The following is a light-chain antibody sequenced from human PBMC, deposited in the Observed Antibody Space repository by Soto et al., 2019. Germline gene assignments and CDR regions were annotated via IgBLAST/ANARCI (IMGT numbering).Light chain of an antibody. CDR3: TSWTSTSTYV. J-gene: IGLJ1*01. CDR1: SSDVGGYNY. V-gene: IGLV2-14*03. CDR2: DVF. Sequence: QSALTQDASVSGSPGQSITISCTGTSSDVGGYNYVSWYQQHPGKAPKLMIYDVFTRPSWVSNRFSGSKSGNTASLTISALQAEDEADYYCTSWTSTSTYVFGSGTKLTVL.